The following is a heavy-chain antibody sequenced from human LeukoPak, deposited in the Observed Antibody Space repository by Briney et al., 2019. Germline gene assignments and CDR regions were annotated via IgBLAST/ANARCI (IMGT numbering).Heavy chain of an antibody. V-gene: IGHV1-2*02. D-gene: IGHD3-10*01. Sequence: ASVKVSCKASGYTFTGYYIHWVRQAPGQGLEWMGWINPNSGGTNYAQKFQGRVIMTRDTSISTAYMELSRLRSDDTALYFCASTYGSDSWGQGTLVTVSS. J-gene: IGHJ4*02. CDR2: INPNSGGT. CDR3: ASTYGSDS. CDR1: GYTFTGYY.